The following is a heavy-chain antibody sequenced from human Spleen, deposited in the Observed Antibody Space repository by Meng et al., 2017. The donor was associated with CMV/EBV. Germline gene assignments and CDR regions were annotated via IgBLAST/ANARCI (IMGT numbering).Heavy chain of an antibody. CDR1: GGSINNNY. CDR2: IYYSGST. CDR3: ARGGYCSGGSCYSGYTGY. D-gene: IGHD2-15*01. V-gene: IGHV4-59*12. J-gene: IGHJ4*02. Sequence: SETLSLTCTVSGGSINNNYWGWIRQPPGRGLEWIGYIYYSGSTKYNPSLKSRVTISVDTSKNQVSLKLSSVTAADTAVYYCARGGYCSGGSCYSGYTGYWGQGTLVTVSS.